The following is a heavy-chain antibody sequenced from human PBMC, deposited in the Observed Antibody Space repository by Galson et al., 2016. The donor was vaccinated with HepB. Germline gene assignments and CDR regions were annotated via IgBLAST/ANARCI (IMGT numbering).Heavy chain of an antibody. V-gene: IGHV4-61*01. CDR2: IYYTGRS. Sequence: ETLSLACSGSGDSVSGTNYYWTCSRPPPGTGPEWTGYIYYTGRSNFTPSLKRRITMSVDTSKNHFPLRLSSVTAADTAVSFCARGRYRLDQWGQGTLVTVSS. CDR3: ARGRYRLDQ. CDR1: GDSVSGTNYY. J-gene: IGHJ4*02. D-gene: IGHD1-1*01.